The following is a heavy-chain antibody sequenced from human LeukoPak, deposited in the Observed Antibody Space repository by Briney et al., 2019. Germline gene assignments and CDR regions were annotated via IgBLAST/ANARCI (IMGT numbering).Heavy chain of an antibody. CDR1: GYILTSYW. CDR2: MYPGYSGT. V-gene: IGHV5-51*01. D-gene: IGHD3-10*01. Sequence: GESLKISCKGSGYILTSYWIVWVRHMPAKGLECMGIMYPGYSGTRYSPSFQHQVTISADKSISTAYLQWSSLKASDTAMYYCARAYYYGSGSYYLHGYFDYWGQGTLVTVSS. J-gene: IGHJ4*02. CDR3: ARAYYYGSGSYYLHGYFDY.